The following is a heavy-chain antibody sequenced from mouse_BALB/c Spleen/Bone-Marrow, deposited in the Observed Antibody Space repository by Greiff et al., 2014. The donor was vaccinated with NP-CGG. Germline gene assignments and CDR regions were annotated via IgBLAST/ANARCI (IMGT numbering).Heavy chain of an antibody. D-gene: IGHD3-2*02. J-gene: IGHJ4*01. CDR1: GYSFTDYF. CDR2: INPYNGDP. V-gene: IGHV1-20*02. Sequence: EVMLVESGPELVKPGASVRISCKASGYSFTDYFMNWVMQNHGKSLEWIGRINPYNGDPFYNQKFKDKATLTVDRSSNTAHMELRSLAFEDSGVFYCTRSGIGSTIDFWGQGTSVTVSS. CDR3: TRSGIGSTIDF.